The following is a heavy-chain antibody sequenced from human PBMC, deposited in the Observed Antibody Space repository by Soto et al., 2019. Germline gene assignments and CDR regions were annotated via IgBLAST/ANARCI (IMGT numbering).Heavy chain of an antibody. CDR3: ARQHRDILTGLRWNGMDV. Sequence: QVQLVESGGGVVQPGRSLRLSCAASGFTFSSYGMHWVRQAPGKGLEWVAVIWYDGSNKYYADSVKGRFTISRDNSKNTLYLQMNRLRAEDTAVYYCARQHRDILTGLRWNGMDVWGQGTTVTVSS. D-gene: IGHD3-9*01. J-gene: IGHJ6*02. CDR1: GFTFSSYG. CDR2: IWYDGSNK. V-gene: IGHV3-33*01.